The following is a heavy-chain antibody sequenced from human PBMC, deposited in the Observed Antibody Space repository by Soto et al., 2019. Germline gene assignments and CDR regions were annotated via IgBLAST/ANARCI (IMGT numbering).Heavy chain of an antibody. D-gene: IGHD3-10*01. CDR2: INDSGNI. V-gene: IGHV4-34*01. Sequence: QVQLQQWGAGLLKPSETLSLTCAVYGGSFSGYQWSWIRQTPGKGLEWIGEINDSGNINYNPSLKSRVTIVIDTPKKHISLKLSSVTAADTAVYYCARGLILWFGELSRRGGYYYYMDVWCKGTTVTVSS. CDR1: GGSFSGYQ. J-gene: IGHJ6*03. CDR3: ARGLILWFGELSRRGGYYYYMDV.